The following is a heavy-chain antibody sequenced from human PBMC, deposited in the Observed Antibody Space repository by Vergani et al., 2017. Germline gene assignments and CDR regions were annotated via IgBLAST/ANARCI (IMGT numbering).Heavy chain of an antibody. D-gene: IGHD6-19*01. CDR2: IIPIFGTA. J-gene: IGHJ5*02. V-gene: IGHV1-69*01. CDR3: ARDSQSRVTGYSSGWYTA. Sequence: QVQLVQSGAEVKKPGSSVKVSCKASGGTFSSYAISWVRQAPGQGLEWMGGIIPIFGTANYAQKFQGRVTITADESTRTAYMELSSLRSEDTAVYYCARDSQSRVTGYSSGWYTAWGQGTVVTVSS. CDR1: GGTFSSYA.